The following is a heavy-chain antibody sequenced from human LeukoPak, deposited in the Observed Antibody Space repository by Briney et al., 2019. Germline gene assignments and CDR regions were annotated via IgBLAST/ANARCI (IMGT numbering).Heavy chain of an antibody. V-gene: IGHV3-66*01. J-gene: IGHJ5*02. Sequence: GGSLRLSCAASGFTVSNNYMSWVRQAPGKGLEWVSIFYSSGTTYYADSVMGRFTISRDISKNTLNLQMNSLRAEDTGVYYCARGRPSRFDPRGQGTLVTVSP. CDR1: GFTVSNNY. CDR3: ARGRPSRFDP. CDR2: FYSSGTT.